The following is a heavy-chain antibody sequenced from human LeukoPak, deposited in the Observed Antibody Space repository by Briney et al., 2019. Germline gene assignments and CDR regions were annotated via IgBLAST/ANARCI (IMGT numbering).Heavy chain of an antibody. D-gene: IGHD3-22*01. J-gene: IGHJ6*02. CDR1: GFTFDDYA. CDR2: ISWNSGSI. CDR3: AKDMCSYYYDSSGYYYSYYYYGMDV. Sequence: GGSLRLSCAASGFTFDDYAMHWVRQAPGKGLEWVSGISWNSGSIGYADSVKGRFTISRDNAKNSLYLQMNSLRAEDTALYYCAKDMCSYYYDSSGYYYSYYYYGMDVWGQGTTVTVSS. V-gene: IGHV3-9*01.